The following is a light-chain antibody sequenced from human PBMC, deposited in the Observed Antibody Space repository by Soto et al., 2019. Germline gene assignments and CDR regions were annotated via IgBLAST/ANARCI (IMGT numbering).Light chain of an antibody. CDR3: QQSGSSRFT. Sequence: EIVLTQPPGTLSLSPGERATLSCRASQSISSSYLAWYQQKPGQAPRLLVYGASSRATGIPDRFSGSGSGTDFTLTISRLEPEDFAVYYCQQSGSSRFTFGPGTKV. CDR2: GAS. J-gene: IGKJ3*01. V-gene: IGKV3-20*01. CDR1: QSISSSY.